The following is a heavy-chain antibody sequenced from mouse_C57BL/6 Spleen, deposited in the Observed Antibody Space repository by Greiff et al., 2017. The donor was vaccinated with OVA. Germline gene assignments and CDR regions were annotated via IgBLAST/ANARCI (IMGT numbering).Heavy chain of an antibody. V-gene: IGHV1-81*01. D-gene: IGHD1-1*01. J-gene: IGHJ2*01. CDR1: GYTFTSYG. CDR2: IYPRSGNT. Sequence: QVQLKQSGAELARPGASVKLSCKASGYTFTSYGISWVKQRTGQGLEWIGEIYPRSGNTYYNEKFKGKATLTADKSSSTAYMELRSLTSEDSAVYFCARWDGSSFNYFDYWGQGTTLTVSS. CDR3: ARWDGSSFNYFDY.